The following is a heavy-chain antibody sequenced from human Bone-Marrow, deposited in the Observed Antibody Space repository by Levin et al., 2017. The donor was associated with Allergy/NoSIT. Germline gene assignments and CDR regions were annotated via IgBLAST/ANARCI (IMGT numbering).Heavy chain of an antibody. Sequence: TGESLKISCTASGFTFGDYAMSWFRQAPGKGLEWVAFIRSKKYGGTGEYAASVKGRFTISRDDSKSIAYLQMNSLKTEDTAVYYCTKWNSVYDLYDAVDIWGQGTMVTVSS. J-gene: IGHJ3*02. D-gene: IGHD5/OR15-5a*01. CDR3: TKWNSVYDLYDAVDI. V-gene: IGHV3-49*03. CDR2: IRSKKYGGTG. CDR1: GFTFGDYA.